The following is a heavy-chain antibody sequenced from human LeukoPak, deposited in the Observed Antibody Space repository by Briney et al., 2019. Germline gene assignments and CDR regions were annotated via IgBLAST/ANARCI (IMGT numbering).Heavy chain of an antibody. Sequence: ASVKVSCKASGYTFTGYYMHWVRQAPGQGLEWMGRINPNSGGTNYAQKFQGRVTMTTDTSTSTAYMELRSLRSDDTAVYYCARAHQFHSVSIFWGQGTLVTVSS. CDR2: INPNSGGT. V-gene: IGHV1-2*06. CDR3: ARAHQFHSVSIF. D-gene: IGHD2/OR15-2a*01. CDR1: GYTFTGYY. J-gene: IGHJ4*02.